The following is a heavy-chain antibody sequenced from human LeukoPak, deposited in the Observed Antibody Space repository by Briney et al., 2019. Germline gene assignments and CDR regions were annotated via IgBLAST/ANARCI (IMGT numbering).Heavy chain of an antibody. D-gene: IGHD3-3*01. CDR1: GFTFASYA. CDR2: ISGSGGGT. Sequence: PEGSLRLSCTASGFTFASYAKSWVRQAPGRGLEWVSTISGSGGGTYYADSLKGRFIVSRDNSKNTLYLQMNSLRADDGAVYYCAKSRDDFWRAWGQGTLVTVSS. V-gene: IGHV3-23*01. J-gene: IGHJ5*02. CDR3: AKSRDDFWRA.